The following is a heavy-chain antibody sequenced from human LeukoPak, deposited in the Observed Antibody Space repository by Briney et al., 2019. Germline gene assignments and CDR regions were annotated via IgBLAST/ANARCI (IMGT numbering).Heavy chain of an antibody. CDR2: IYSGGST. CDR1: GFTVSSNY. J-gene: IGHJ4*02. V-gene: IGHV3-53*01. CDR3: ARDNAPYTSSSSGLGLFDY. Sequence: GGSLRLSCAASGFTVSSNYMSWVRQAPGKGLEWVSVIYSGGSTYYADSVKGRFTISRDNPKNTLYLQMNSLRAEDTAVYYCARDNAPYTSSSSGLGLFDYWGQGTLVTVSS. D-gene: IGHD6-6*01.